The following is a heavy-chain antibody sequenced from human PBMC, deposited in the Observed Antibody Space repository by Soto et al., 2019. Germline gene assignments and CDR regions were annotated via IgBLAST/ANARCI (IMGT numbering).Heavy chain of an antibody. CDR2: ISGSGGST. CDR1: GFTFSSYA. D-gene: IGHD5-12*01. CDR3: AKDAHVELGWMCAMDV. V-gene: IGHV3-23*01. Sequence: EVPLLESGGGLVQPGGSLRLSCAASGFTFSSYAMSWVRQAPGKGLEWVSAISGSGGSTYYADSVKGRFTISRDNSKNTLYLQMNSLRAEDTAVYYCAKDAHVELGWMCAMDVWGQGTTVTVSS. J-gene: IGHJ6*02.